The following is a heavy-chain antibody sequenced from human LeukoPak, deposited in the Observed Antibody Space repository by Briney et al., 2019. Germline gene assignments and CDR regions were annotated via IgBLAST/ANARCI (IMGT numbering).Heavy chain of an antibody. V-gene: IGHV3-23*01. J-gene: IGHJ5*02. CDR3: ATAKYGPWELPRYSWFDP. CDR2: IVGSSGGTT. Sequence: RPGGSLRLSCAASGFTFSSYAMSWVRQAPGKGLEWVSTIVGSSGGTTSYADSVKGRFTISRDNAKNSLYLQMNSLRAEDTAVYYCATAKYGPWELPRYSWFDPWGQGPLVTVSS. CDR1: GFTFSSYA. D-gene: IGHD1-26*01.